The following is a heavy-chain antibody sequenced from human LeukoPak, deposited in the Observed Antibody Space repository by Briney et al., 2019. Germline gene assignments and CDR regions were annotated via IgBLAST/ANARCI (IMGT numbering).Heavy chain of an antibody. J-gene: IGHJ5*02. CDR3: ARAGDYGDMWFDP. V-gene: IGHV3-33*01. CDR2: IWYDGSNK. D-gene: IGHD4-17*01. Sequence: GGSLRPSCAASGFTFSSYGMHWVRQAPGKGLEWVAVIWYDGSNKYYADSVKGRFTISRDNSKNTLYLQMNSLRAEDTAVYYCARAGDYGDMWFDPWGQGTLVTVSS. CDR1: GFTFSSYG.